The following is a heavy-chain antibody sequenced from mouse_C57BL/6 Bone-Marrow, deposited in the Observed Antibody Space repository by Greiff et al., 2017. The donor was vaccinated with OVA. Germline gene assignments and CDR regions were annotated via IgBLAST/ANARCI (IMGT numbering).Heavy chain of an antibody. CDR3: TGYYGSWYFDV. V-gene: IGHV14-4*01. CDR2: IDPENGDT. Sequence: EVKLVESGAELVRPGASVKLSCTASGFNIKDDYMHWVKQRPEQGLEWIGWIDPENGDTEYASKFQGKATITADTSSNTAYLQLSSLTSEDTAVYYCTGYYGSWYFDVWGTGTTVTVSS. CDR1: GFNIKDDY. D-gene: IGHD1-1*01. J-gene: IGHJ1*03.